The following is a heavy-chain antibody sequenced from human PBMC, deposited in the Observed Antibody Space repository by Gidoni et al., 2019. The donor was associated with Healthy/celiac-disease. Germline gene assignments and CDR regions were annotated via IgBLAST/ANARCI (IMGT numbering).Heavy chain of an antibody. J-gene: IGHJ5*02. CDR2: IFSNDEK. Sequence: QVTLKESGPVLVKPTETLTLTCTVSGFSLSNARMGVSWIRQPPGKALAWLAHIFSNDEKSYSTSLKSRLTISKDTSKSQVVLTMTNMDPVDTATYYCARIVRSWFDPWGQGTLVTVSS. V-gene: IGHV2-26*01. CDR1: GFSLSNARMG. CDR3: ARIVRSWFDP.